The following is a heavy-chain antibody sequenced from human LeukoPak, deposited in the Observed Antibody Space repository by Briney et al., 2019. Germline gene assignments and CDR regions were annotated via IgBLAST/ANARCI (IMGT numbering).Heavy chain of an antibody. V-gene: IGHV3-23*01. D-gene: IGHD2-15*01. CDR3: AKDHRSGGTGGGYFDY. Sequence: PGGSLRLSCAASGFTFSSYAMSWVRQAPGKGLEWVSAISGSGGSTYYADSVKGRFTISRDNSKNTLYLQMNSLIAEDTAVYYCAKDHRSGGTGGGYFDYWGQGTLVTVSS. J-gene: IGHJ4*02. CDR1: GFTFSSYA. CDR2: ISGSGGST.